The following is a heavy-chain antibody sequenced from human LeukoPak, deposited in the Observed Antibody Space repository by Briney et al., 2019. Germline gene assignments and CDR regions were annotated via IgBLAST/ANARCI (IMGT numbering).Heavy chain of an antibody. Sequence: SETLSLTCAVYGGSFSGYYWSWIRQPPGKGLEWIGEINHSGSTNYNPSLKSRVTISVDTSKNQFSLKLSSVTAADTAVYYCARGAWSYLDYWGQGTLVTVSS. CDR2: INHSGST. CDR3: ARGAWSYLDY. CDR1: GGSFSGYY. D-gene: IGHD3-3*01. V-gene: IGHV4-34*01. J-gene: IGHJ4*02.